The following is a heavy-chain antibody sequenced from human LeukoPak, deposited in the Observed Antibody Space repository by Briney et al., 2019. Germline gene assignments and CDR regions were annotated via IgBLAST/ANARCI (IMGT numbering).Heavy chain of an antibody. D-gene: IGHD1-26*01. CDR1: GFTFASFA. V-gene: IGHV3-23*01. Sequence: GGSLRLSCAASGFTFASFAMSWVRQAPGKGLEWVSAISGGDGSTYYTDSVKGRFTISTDNSKNMLYLQMNSLRPEDTAVYYCAKENSGTYLYYFDYWGQGTLVTVSS. CDR2: ISGGDGST. J-gene: IGHJ4*02. CDR3: AKENSGTYLYYFDY.